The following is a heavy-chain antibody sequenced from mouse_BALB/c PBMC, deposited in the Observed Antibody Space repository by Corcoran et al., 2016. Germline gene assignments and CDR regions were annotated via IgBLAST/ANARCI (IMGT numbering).Heavy chain of an antibody. D-gene: IGHD1-1*01. CDR1: GYTFTSYV. Sequence: EVQLQQSGPELVKPGASVKMSCKASGYTFTSYVMLWVKQKPGQGLEWIGYINPYNDGTKYNEKFKGKATLTSDKSSSTAYMELSSLTSEDSAVYYCARGGYGSSYGYYAMDYWGQGTSVTVSS. J-gene: IGHJ4*01. V-gene: IGHV1S136*01. CDR3: ARGGYGSSYGYYAMDY. CDR2: INPYNDGT.